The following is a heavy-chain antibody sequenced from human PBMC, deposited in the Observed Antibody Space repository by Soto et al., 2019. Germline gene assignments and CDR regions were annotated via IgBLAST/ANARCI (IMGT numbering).Heavy chain of an antibody. V-gene: IGHV2-5*02. Sequence: QITLKESGPTLVKPTQTLTLTCTFSGFSLSTSGVGVGWIRQPPGKALEWLALIYWDDDKRYSPSLKSRLTIPKDTSKNQVVLTMTNMDPVDTAPYYCANRSSRGWYEYNWFDPWGQGTLVTVSS. D-gene: IGHD6-19*01. CDR2: IYWDDDK. J-gene: IGHJ5*02. CDR3: ANRSSRGWYEYNWFDP. CDR1: GFSLSTSGVG.